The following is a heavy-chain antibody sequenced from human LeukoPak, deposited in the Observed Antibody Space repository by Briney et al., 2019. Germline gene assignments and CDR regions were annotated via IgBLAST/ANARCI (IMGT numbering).Heavy chain of an antibody. Sequence: GGSLRLPCAASGFTFSSYEMNWVRQAPGKGLEWVSYISSSGSTIYYADSVKGRFTISRDNAKNSLYLQMNSLRAEDTAMYYCARTEKYFGSGSYGCWGQGTLVTVSS. CDR3: ARTEKYFGSGSYGC. D-gene: IGHD3-10*01. CDR2: ISSSGSTI. V-gene: IGHV3-48*03. CDR1: GFTFSSYE. J-gene: IGHJ4*02.